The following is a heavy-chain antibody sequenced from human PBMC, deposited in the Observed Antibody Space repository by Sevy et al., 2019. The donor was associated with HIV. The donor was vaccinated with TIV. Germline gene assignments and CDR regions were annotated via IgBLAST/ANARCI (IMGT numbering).Heavy chain of an antibody. CDR2: VKSKTDGETT. CDR3: ITGSLGDPTAA. V-gene: IGHV3-15*01. D-gene: IGHD2-21*02. J-gene: IGHJ5*02. Sequence: GGSLRLSCAASGLYFSNAWMSWVRQAPGKGLEWVGRVKSKTDGETTEYGAPVKDRFTISRDDSKRTVFLQMNSPKIDDTGVYYCITGSLGDPTAAWGQGTLVTVSS. CDR1: GLYFSNAW.